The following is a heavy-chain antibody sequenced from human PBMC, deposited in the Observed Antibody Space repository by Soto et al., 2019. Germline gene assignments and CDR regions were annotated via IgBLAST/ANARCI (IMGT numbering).Heavy chain of an antibody. J-gene: IGHJ6*02. CDR3: ARGRLADYYDFWSGYYSVPYYYGTDV. CDR2: ISAYNGNT. D-gene: IGHD3-3*01. Sequence: VSVKVSCKASGYTFTKYIIHCVRQAPGQRLEWMGWISAYNGNTNYAQKPQGRVTMTTDTSTSTAYMELRSLRSDDTAVYYCARGRLADYYDFWSGYYSVPYYYGTDVWGQGTTVTVSS. V-gene: IGHV1-18*01. CDR1: GYTFTKYI.